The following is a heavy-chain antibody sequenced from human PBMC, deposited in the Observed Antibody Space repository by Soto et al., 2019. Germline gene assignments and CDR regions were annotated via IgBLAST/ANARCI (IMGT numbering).Heavy chain of an antibody. CDR2: IYSAGSR. Sequence: GGSLRLSCAASGFTFSSYGMHCVRQAPGKGLEWVAGIYSAGSRYYANAVKGRVTISRDMSDNKIFLQLNGLTVDDTAVYYCARAREPEYSSSIFFDYWGRGTVVTVSS. V-gene: IGHV3-NL1*01. CDR1: GFTFSSYG. J-gene: IGHJ4*01. D-gene: IGHD6-6*01. CDR3: ARAREPEYSSSIFFDY.